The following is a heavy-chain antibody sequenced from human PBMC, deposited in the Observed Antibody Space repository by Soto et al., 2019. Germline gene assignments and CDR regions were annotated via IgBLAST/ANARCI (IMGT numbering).Heavy chain of an antibody. J-gene: IGHJ4*02. D-gene: IGHD6-19*01. CDR2: INHSGST. V-gene: IGHV4-34*01. Sequence: SETLSLTCAVYGGSFSGYYWSWIRQPPGKGLEWIGEINHSGSTNYNPSLKSRVTISVDTSKNQFSLKLSSVTAADTAVYYCARYPYSSGWLYYWGQGTLVTVSA. CDR1: GGSFSGYY. CDR3: ARYPYSSGWLYY.